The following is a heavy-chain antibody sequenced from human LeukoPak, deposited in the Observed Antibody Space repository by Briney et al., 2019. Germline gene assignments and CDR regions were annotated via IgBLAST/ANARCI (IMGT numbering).Heavy chain of an antibody. J-gene: IGHJ5*02. CDR2: INPKSGGT. CDR1: GYTFTGYY. Sequence: GASVKVSCKASGYTFTGYYIHWVRQAPGQGLEWMGWINPKSGGTHYAQKFQGRVTMTRDTSINTAYMELTRLNSDDTAVYYCAKMGSSWLNWFDPWGQGALVTVSS. CDR3: AKMGSSWLNWFDP. D-gene: IGHD6-13*01. V-gene: IGHV1-2*02.